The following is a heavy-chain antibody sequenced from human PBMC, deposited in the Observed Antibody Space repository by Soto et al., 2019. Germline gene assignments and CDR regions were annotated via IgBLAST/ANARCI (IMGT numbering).Heavy chain of an antibody. Sequence: QVQLVQSGAEVKKSGSSVKVSCKASGGTFSTYTFSWVRQAPGQGLEWMGRIIPIFGTPYYAQKFQGRVTITADKSTSTVYMELSSPGSDDTAVYFCARGLECRGYCLDKPTWFGPWGQGTLVTVSS. CDR2: IIPIFGTP. CDR1: GGTFSTYT. D-gene: IGHD2-15*01. CDR3: ARGLECRGYCLDKPTWFGP. V-gene: IGHV1-69*06. J-gene: IGHJ5*02.